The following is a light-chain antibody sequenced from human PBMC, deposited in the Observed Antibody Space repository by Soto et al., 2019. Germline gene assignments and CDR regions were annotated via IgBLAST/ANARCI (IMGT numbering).Light chain of an antibody. V-gene: IGLV2-14*01. CDR2: GVT. CDR1: SSDIGAFNY. J-gene: IGLJ1*01. Sequence: QYALTQPASVSGSPGQSITISCTRSSSDIGAFNYVAWYEQHPGKAPKLIIHGVTNRPSGVSSRFSGSESDYTASLTISGLQAEDEADYYCSSYTTAFFYVFGTGTKLTV. CDR3: SSYTTAFFYV.